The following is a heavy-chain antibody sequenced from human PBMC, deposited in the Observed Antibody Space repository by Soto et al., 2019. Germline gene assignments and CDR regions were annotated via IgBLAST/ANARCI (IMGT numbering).Heavy chain of an antibody. CDR1: GGSFSGYY. CDR3: ARDYYFDY. J-gene: IGHJ4*02. Sequence: QVQLQQWGAGLLKPSETLSLTCAVYGGSFSGYYWSWIRQPPGKGLEWIGEINHSGSTNYNPSLKSRVTISVDTSKNQFSLKLSSVTAADTAVYYCARDYYFDYWGQGTLVTVSS. CDR2: INHSGST. V-gene: IGHV4-34*01.